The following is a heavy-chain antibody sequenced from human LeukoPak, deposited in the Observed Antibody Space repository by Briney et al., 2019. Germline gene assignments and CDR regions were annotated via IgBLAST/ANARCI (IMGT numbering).Heavy chain of an antibody. CDR1: GFTFSSYA. J-gene: IGHJ4*02. CDR3: AKDSPPGKLETGQWQVSEPYYFDY. D-gene: IGHD6-19*01. V-gene: IGHV3-23*01. CDR2: ISGSGGST. Sequence: GGSLRLSCAASGFTFSSYAMSWVRQAPGKGLEWVSAISGSGGSTYYADSVKGRFTISRDNSKNTLYLQMNSLRAEDTAVYYCAKDSPPGKLETGQWQVSEPYYFDYWGQGTLVTVSS.